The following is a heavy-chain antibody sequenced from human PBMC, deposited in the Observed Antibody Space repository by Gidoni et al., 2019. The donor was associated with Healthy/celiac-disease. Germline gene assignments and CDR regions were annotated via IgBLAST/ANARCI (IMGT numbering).Heavy chain of an antibody. CDR1: GGTCSRYA. CDR3: AREGTDSSGWVHLDY. CDR2: IIPILGIA. D-gene: IGHD6-19*01. V-gene: IGHV1-69*04. J-gene: IGHJ4*02. Sequence: QVQLVQSGAEVKKPGSSVKVSCKASGGTCSRYAISWVRQPPGQGLEWMGRIIPILGIANYAQKFQGRVTITADKSTSTAYMELSSLRSEDTAVYYCAREGTDSSGWVHLDYWGQGTLVTVSS.